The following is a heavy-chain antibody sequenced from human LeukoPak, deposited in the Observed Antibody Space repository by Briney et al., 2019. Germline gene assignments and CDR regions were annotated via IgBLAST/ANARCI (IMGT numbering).Heavy chain of an antibody. CDR3: ARHPHIAAAYGY. CDR1: GYSISSGYY. CDR2: IYHSGST. V-gene: IGHV4-38-2*01. D-gene: IGHD6-13*01. Sequence: PSETLSLTCAVSGYSISSGYYWGWIRQPPGKGLEWIGSIYHSGSTYYNPSLKSRVTISVDTSKNQFSLKLSSVTAADTAVYYCARHPHIAAAYGYWGQGALVTVSS. J-gene: IGHJ4*02.